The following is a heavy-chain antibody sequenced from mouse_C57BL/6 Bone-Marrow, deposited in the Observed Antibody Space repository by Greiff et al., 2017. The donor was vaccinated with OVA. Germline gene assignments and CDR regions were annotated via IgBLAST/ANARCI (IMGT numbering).Heavy chain of an antibody. Sequence: EVQRVESEGGLVQPGSSMKLSCTASGFTFSDYYMAWVRQVPEKGLEWVANINYDGSSTYYLDSLKSRFIISRDHAKNILYLQMSSLKSEDTATYYCAREGYGSGYHFDYWGQGTTLTVSS. J-gene: IGHJ2*01. CDR2: INYDGSST. D-gene: IGHD1-1*01. CDR1: GFTFSDYY. V-gene: IGHV5-16*01. CDR3: AREGYGSGYHFDY.